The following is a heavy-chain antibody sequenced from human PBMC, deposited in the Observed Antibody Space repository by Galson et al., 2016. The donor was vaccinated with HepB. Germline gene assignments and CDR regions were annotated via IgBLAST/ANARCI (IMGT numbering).Heavy chain of an antibody. J-gene: IGHJ4*02. CDR3: ASPRRLAVASSAFDF. CDR1: GFTFTTYW. V-gene: IGHV5-51*03. Sequence: QSGAEVKKPGESLKISCVTSGFTFTTYWIGWVRQVPGKGLEWMGVLYPVDSETRYSPSFEGQVTISVDRTIHTASLQWRSLKASDSAIYYCASPRRLAVASSAFDFWGQGTLVTVSS. D-gene: IGHD6-19*01. CDR2: LYPVDSET.